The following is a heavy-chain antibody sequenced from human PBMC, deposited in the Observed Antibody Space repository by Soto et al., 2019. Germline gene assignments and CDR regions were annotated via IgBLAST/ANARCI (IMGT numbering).Heavy chain of an antibody. J-gene: IGHJ5*02. CDR2: ISGSGGST. Sequence: HPWGSLRLSCAASGFTFSSYAMSWVRQAPGKGLEWVSAISGSGGSTYYADSVKGRFTISRDNSKNTLYLQMNSLRAEDTAVYYCAKSRYMTGRINWFDPWGQGTLVTVSS. D-gene: IGHD3-9*01. CDR1: GFTFSSYA. CDR3: AKSRYMTGRINWFDP. V-gene: IGHV3-23*01.